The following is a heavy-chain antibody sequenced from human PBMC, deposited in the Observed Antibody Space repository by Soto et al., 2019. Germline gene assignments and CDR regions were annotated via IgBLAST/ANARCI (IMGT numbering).Heavy chain of an antibody. CDR3: ARRSVGRCYNY. CDR1: GGSIHSIYYY. V-gene: IGHV4-39*01. CDR2: IYYNGST. J-gene: IGHJ4*02. D-gene: IGHD2-15*01. Sequence: SETLSLSCTVSGGSIHSIYYYWGWIRQPPGKGLEWIGNIYYNGSTYYNPSLKSRVTISMDTSKNQFSLKLHSVTAADTAVYHCARRSVGRCYNYWGQGTLVTVSS.